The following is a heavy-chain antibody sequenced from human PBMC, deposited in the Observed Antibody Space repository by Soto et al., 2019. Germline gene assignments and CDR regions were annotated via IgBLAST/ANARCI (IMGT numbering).Heavy chain of an antibody. CDR2: IYYSGST. CDR3: ASSPSYGDYDGAFDI. V-gene: IGHV4-39*01. CDR1: GGSISSSSYY. J-gene: IGHJ3*02. D-gene: IGHD4-17*01. Sequence: SETLSLTCTVSGGSISSSSYYLGWIRQPPGKGLEWIGSIYYSGSTYYNPSLKSRVTISVDTSKNQFSLKLSSVTAADTAVYYCASSPSYGDYDGAFDIWGQGTMVTVSS.